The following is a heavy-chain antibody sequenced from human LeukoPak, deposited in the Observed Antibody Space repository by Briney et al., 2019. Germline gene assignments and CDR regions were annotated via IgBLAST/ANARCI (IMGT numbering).Heavy chain of an antibody. CDR3: AREVGENAEMATITDYYYMDV. J-gene: IGHJ6*03. Sequence: ASVKVSCKASGYTFTGYYMHWVRQAPGQGLEWMGWINPNSGGTNYAQKFQGRVTMTRDTSISTAYMELSRLRSDDMAVYYCAREVGENAEMATITDYYYMDVWGKGTTVTVSS. D-gene: IGHD5-24*01. CDR1: GYTFTGYY. CDR2: INPNSGGT. V-gene: IGHV1-2*02.